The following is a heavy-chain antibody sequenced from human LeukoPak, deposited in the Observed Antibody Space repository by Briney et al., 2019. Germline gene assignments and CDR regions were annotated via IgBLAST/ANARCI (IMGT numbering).Heavy chain of an antibody. J-gene: IGHJ4*02. Sequence: GGSLRLSCGASGFTFSNYWMNWVRQAPGKGLEWVANIDQNGGEKRFGASVKGRFTISRDNAKNSVFLEMNTLRAEDTAVYYCARGTNAYPGTDYWGQGTLVTVSS. CDR1: GFTFSNYW. CDR2: IDQNGGEK. D-gene: IGHD1-14*01. CDR3: ARGTNAYPGTDY. V-gene: IGHV3-7*01.